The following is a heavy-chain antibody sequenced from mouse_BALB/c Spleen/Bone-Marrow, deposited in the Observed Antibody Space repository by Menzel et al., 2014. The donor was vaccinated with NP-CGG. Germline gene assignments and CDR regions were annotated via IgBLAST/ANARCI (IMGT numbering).Heavy chain of an antibody. CDR3: ARHYYGSSDAMDY. D-gene: IGHD1-1*01. Sequence: VKLVESGAELVKPGASVKLSCKTSGYTFTNYWIQWVKQRPGQGLGWIGEIFPGTGTTYYNEKFKGKATLTIDTSSSTAYMQLSSLTSEDSAVYICARHYYGSSDAMDYWGQGTSVTVSS. J-gene: IGHJ4*01. V-gene: IGHV1S132*01. CDR2: IFPGTGTT. CDR1: GYTFTNYW.